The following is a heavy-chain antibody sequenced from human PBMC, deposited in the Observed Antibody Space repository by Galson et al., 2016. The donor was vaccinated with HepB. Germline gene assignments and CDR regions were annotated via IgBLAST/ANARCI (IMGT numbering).Heavy chain of an antibody. Sequence: SLRLSCAASGFTFSTYDMSWVRLAPGKGLGWVSAFISNGDSTYYADSVRGRFTISGDSSKNTLYLQMNSLRVDDTAVYYCARWGPYGDLDYWGQGTRVTVSS. J-gene: IGHJ4*02. CDR3: ARWGPYGDLDY. D-gene: IGHD4-17*01. CDR2: FISNGDST. V-gene: IGHV3-23*01. CDR1: GFTFSTYD.